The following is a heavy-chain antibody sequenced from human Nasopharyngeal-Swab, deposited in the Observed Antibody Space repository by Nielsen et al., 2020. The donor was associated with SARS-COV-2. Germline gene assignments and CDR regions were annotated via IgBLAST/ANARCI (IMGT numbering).Heavy chain of an antibody. CDR3: ARVPCSSTSCYVGGYGMDV. Sequence: GGSLRLSCAAPGSTVSSNYMSWVRQAPGKGLEWVSVIYSGGSTYYADSVKGRFTISRDNSKNTLYLQMNSLRAEDTAVYYCARVPCSSTSCYVGGYGMDVWGQGTTVTVSS. V-gene: IGHV3-53*01. CDR1: GSTVSSNY. CDR2: IYSGGST. J-gene: IGHJ6*02. D-gene: IGHD2-2*01.